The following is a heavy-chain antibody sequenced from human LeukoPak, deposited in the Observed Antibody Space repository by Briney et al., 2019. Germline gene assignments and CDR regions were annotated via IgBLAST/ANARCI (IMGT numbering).Heavy chain of an antibody. Sequence: PGRSLRLSCAASGITFSSYGMHWVRQAPGKGLEWVAVIWYDGSNKYYADSVKGRFTISKDNSKNTLYLQINSPRAEDTAVYYCAAARGSSSRSGPDYFDNWGQGTLVTVSS. CDR2: IWYDGSNK. CDR3: AAARGSSSRSGPDYFDN. J-gene: IGHJ4*02. D-gene: IGHD6-6*01. V-gene: IGHV3-33*01. CDR1: GITFSSYG.